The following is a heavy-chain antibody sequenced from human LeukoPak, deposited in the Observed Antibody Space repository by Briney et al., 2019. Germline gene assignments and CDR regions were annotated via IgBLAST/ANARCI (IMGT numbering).Heavy chain of an antibody. CDR3: ARDARRGYYDSSGYRVDY. CDR1: GGTFSSYA. J-gene: IGHJ4*02. V-gene: IGHV1-18*01. Sequence: ASVKVSCKASGGTFSSYAISWVRQAPGQGLEWMGWISAYNGNTNYAQKLQGRVTMTTDTSTSTAYMELRSLRSDDTAVYYCARDARRGYYDSSGYRVDYWGQGTLVTVSS. D-gene: IGHD3-22*01. CDR2: ISAYNGNT.